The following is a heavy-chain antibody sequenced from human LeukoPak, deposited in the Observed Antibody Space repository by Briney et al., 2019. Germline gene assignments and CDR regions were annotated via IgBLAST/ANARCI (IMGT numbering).Heavy chain of an antibody. V-gene: IGHV3-48*03. CDR1: GFTFSSYE. J-gene: IGHJ6*02. CDR2: SSSSGSTI. D-gene: IGHD4-17*01. Sequence: GGSLRLSCAASGFTFSSYEMNWVRQAPGKGLGGVSYSSSSGSTIYYADSVKGRFTISRDNAKNSLYLQMNSLRAEDTAVYYCARDAGDLYLYGMDVWGQGTTVTVSS. CDR3: ARDAGDLYLYGMDV.